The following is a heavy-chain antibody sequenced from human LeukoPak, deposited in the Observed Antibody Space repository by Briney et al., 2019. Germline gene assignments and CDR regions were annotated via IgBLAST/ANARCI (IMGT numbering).Heavy chain of an antibody. CDR3: ARGATTYFDY. V-gene: IGHV6-1*01. D-gene: IGHD5-12*01. Sequence: SQTLSLTCAISGDSVSSNSTTWNWVRQSPSRGLEWLGRTYYRSKWYYDYAVSVKSRMTINPDTSMNQFSLQLNSVTPEDTAVYYCARGATTYFDYWGQGTLVTVSS. J-gene: IGHJ4*02. CDR1: GDSVSSNSTT. CDR2: TYYRSKWYY.